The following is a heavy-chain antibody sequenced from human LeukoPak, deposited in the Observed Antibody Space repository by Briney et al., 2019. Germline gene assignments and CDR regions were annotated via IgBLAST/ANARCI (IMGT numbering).Heavy chain of an antibody. J-gene: IGHJ5*02. Sequence: ASVKVSCKASGYTFTGYYMHWVRQAPGQGLEWMGWINPNSGGTNYAQKFQGRVTMTRDTSISTAYMELSRLRSDDTAVYYCARATVEMATISLYFWFDPWGQGTLVTVSS. CDR1: GYTFTGYY. CDR2: INPNSGGT. CDR3: ARATVEMATISLYFWFDP. D-gene: IGHD5-24*01. V-gene: IGHV1-2*02.